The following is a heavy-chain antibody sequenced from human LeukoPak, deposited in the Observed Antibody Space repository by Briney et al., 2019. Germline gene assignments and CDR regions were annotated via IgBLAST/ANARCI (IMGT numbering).Heavy chain of an antibody. J-gene: IGHJ6*03. CDR3: AKGGLRRYYYYYMDV. D-gene: IGHD5/OR15-5a*01. CDR2: IWYDGSNK. V-gene: IGHV3-30*02. Sequence: GGSLRLSCAASGFTFDDYGIHWVRQAPGKGLEWVAFIWYDGSNKYYADSVKGRFTISRDNSKNTLYLQMNSLRAEDTAVYYCAKGGLRRYYYYYMDVWGKGTTVTISS. CDR1: GFTFDDYG.